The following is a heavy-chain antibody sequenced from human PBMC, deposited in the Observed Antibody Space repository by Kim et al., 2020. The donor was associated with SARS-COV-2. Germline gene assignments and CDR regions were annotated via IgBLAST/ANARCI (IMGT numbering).Heavy chain of an antibody. CDR3: GRRVGYSSGWGELP. V-gene: IGHV3-23*01. CDR2: ISSDGATT. D-gene: IGHD6-25*01. Sequence: GGSLRLSCAAPGFTFRGYALTWVRQAPGKGLEWVSGISSDGATTNYADSVKGRFTVSRDNSKNMLYLQMNSLRVEDTAVYYCGRRVGYSSGWGELPWGQGTLVTVSS. J-gene: IGHJ5*02. CDR1: GFTFRGYA.